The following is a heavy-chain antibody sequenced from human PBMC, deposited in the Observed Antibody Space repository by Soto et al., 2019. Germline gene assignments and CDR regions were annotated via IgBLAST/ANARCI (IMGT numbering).Heavy chain of an antibody. CDR1: GWSFRGYY. CDR2: IKNSGST. J-gene: IGHJ4*02. CDR3: ARGQFWRSSFDY. D-gene: IGHD6-13*01. Sequence: QVQLQPWGAGLLKPSETLSLTCAVYGWSFRGYYWSWIRQTPGKGLEWTGEIKNSGSTNYNPSLNSRVTISVDTSKNQFSLKLSSVTASDTAVYYCARGQFWRSSFDYWGQGTLVTVSS. V-gene: IGHV4-34*02.